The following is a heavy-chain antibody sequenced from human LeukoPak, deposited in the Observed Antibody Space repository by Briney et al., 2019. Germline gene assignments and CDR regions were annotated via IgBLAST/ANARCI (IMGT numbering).Heavy chain of an antibody. V-gene: IGHV3-23*01. CDR3: AKGPRASGWTYFDY. J-gene: IGHJ4*02. D-gene: IGHD6-19*01. CDR2: ISGRGNST. CDR1: GFTFSTYA. Sequence: GGSLRLSCAASGFTFSTYAMSWVRQAPGKGLEWVSTISGRGNSTYYADSVKGRFTISRDNSKNTLFLQMHSLRAEDTALYYCAKGPRASGWTYFDYWGQGTLVTVSS.